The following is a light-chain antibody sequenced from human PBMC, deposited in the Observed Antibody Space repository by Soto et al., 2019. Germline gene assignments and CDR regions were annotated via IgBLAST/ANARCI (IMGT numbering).Light chain of an antibody. CDR3: QRYGSSDT. J-gene: IGKJ1*01. Sequence: EILLTPSPSTLSQSPGERATFSCRASQSVSNNYLAWYQQKRGQAPRLLIYGATNRATGIADRFSGSGSGKDFTLTISRLEEDDVAEYYHQRYGSSDTFGQGTKVDIK. V-gene: IGKV3-20*01. CDR2: GAT. CDR1: QSVSNNY.